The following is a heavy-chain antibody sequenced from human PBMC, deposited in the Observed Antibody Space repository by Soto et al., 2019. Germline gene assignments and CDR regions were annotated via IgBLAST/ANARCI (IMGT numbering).Heavy chain of an antibody. CDR1: GGSFSGYY. Sequence: QVQLQQWGAGLLKPSETLSLTCAVYGGSFSGYYWSWIRQPPGKGLEWIGEINHSGSTNYTPSLKSRVTISVDTSTNQFSLKLSSVTAADTAVYYCARMVRGVIKRGWFDPWGQGTLVTVSS. CDR2: INHSGST. CDR3: ARMVRGVIKRGWFDP. J-gene: IGHJ5*02. V-gene: IGHV4-34*01. D-gene: IGHD3-10*01.